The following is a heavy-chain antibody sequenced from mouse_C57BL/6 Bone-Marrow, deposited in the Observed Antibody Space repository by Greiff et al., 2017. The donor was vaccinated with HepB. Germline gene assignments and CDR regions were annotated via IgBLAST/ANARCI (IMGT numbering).Heavy chain of an antibody. CDR2: IRNGGGST. Sequence: DVMLVESGGGLVQPGGSLKLSCAASGFTFSDYYMYWVRQTPEKRLEWVAYIRNGGGSTYYPDTVKGRFTISRDNAKNTLYLQMSRLKSEDTAMYYCARGDYYGSSYPAWFAYWGQGTLVTVSA. D-gene: IGHD1-1*01. V-gene: IGHV5-12*01. CDR1: GFTFSDYY. CDR3: ARGDYYGSSYPAWFAY. J-gene: IGHJ3*01.